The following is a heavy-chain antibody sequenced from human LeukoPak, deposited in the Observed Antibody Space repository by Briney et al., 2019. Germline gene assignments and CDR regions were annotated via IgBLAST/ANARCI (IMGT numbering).Heavy chain of an antibody. Sequence: NSSETLSLTCAVSGGSISSGGYSWSWIRQPPGKGLEWIGYIYHSGSTYYNPSLKSRVTISLDTSKNQFSLKLTSVTAADTALYYCASGRSGGGSGSYFNYRLYYFDFWGQGTLVTVSS. J-gene: IGHJ4*02. CDR3: ASGRSGGGSGSYFNYRLYYFDF. CDR1: GGSISSGGYS. V-gene: IGHV4-30-2*01. CDR2: IYHSGST. D-gene: IGHD3-10*01.